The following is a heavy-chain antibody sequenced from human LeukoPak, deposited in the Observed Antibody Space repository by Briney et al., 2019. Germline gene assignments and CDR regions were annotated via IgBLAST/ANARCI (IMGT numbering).Heavy chain of an antibody. CDR3: ATAVVAAAGTDYYGMDV. Sequence: GGSLRLSCTASGFTFSSYDMHWVRQATGKGLEWVSAIGTAGDTYYPGSVKGRFTISRENAKNSLYLQMNSLRAGDTAVYYCATAVVAAAGTDYYGMDVWGQGTTVTVSS. CDR1: GFTFSSYD. D-gene: IGHD6-13*01. J-gene: IGHJ6*02. CDR2: IGTAGDT. V-gene: IGHV3-13*01.